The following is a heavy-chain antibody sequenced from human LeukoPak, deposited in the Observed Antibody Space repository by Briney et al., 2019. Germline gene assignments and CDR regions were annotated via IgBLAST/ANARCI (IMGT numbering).Heavy chain of an antibody. CDR3: TRLVVADSDNDY. Sequence: PGGSLRLSCAASGFTFSGSAMHWVRQASGKGLKWVGRIRSKANSYATAYAASVKGRFTISRDDSKNTAYLQMNSLKTEDTAVYYCTRLVVADSDNDYWGQGTLVTVSS. CDR2: IRSKANSYAT. D-gene: IGHD2-15*01. CDR1: GFTFSGSA. J-gene: IGHJ4*02. V-gene: IGHV3-73*01.